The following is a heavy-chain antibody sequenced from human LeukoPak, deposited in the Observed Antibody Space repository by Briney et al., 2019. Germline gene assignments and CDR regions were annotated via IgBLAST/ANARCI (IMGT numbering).Heavy chain of an antibody. D-gene: IGHD4-17*01. CDR3: ASAVTTEGYYYYDMDV. V-gene: IGHV3-74*01. Sequence: GGSLRLSCAASGFNFSNYWMHWVRQAPGKGLVWVSRINTDGSSTHYADSVKGRFTISRDNAKNTLYLQINSLRAEDTAVYYCASAVTTEGYYYYDMDVWGQGTTVIVSS. CDR2: INTDGSST. J-gene: IGHJ6*02. CDR1: GFNFSNYW.